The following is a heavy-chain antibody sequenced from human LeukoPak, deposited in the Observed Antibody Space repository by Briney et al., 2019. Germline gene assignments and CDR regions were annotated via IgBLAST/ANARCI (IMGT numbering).Heavy chain of an antibody. D-gene: IGHD1-26*01. J-gene: IGHJ4*02. CDR1: GYTFTSYD. V-gene: IGHV1-8*01. CDR3: AKDYMSGSHYRPYFDY. Sequence: ASVKVSCKASGYTFTSYDINWVRQATGQGLEWMGWMNPNSGNTGYAQKFQGRVTMTRNTSISTAYMELSSLRSEDTAVYYCAKDYMSGSHYRPYFDYWGQGTLVTVSS. CDR2: MNPNSGNT.